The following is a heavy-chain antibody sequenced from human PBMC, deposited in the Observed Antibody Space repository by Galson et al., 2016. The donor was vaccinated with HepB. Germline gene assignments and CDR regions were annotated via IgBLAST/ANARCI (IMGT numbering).Heavy chain of an antibody. CDR1: GFSLTTDGMC. D-gene: IGHD4-17*01. J-gene: IGHJ3*02. CDR2: IDRDDDK. CDR3: SRSTLTPVTGYPFDI. V-gene: IGHV2-70*01. Sequence: PALVTPTQTLTLTCTLSGFSLTTDGMCVSWIRQPPGKPLEWLALIDRDDDKYYSPSLQTMLALSKDTFKNQVVLTMTTLDPVDTAAYYGSRSTLTPVTGYPFDIWGQGTVVTVSS.